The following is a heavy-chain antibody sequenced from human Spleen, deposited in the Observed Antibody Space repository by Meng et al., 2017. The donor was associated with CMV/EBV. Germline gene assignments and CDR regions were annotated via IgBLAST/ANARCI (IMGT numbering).Heavy chain of an antibody. D-gene: IGHD1-20*01. Sequence: CAASGFTFRSYAMHWVRQAPGKGLEWVAVISYDGSNKSYADSVKGRFTISRDNSKNTLYLQMNSLRAEDTAVYYCARDITGTGWFDPWGQGTLVTVSS. J-gene: IGHJ5*02. CDR2: ISYDGSNK. CDR1: GFTFRSYA. CDR3: ARDITGTGWFDP. V-gene: IGHV3-30-3*01.